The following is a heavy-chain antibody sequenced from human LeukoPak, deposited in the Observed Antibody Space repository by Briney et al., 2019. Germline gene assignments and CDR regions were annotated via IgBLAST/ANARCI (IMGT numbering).Heavy chain of an antibody. J-gene: IGHJ4*02. D-gene: IGHD3-10*01. Sequence: PSETLSLTCTVSGGSISSYYWSWIRQPPGKGLEWIGYIYYSGSTNYNPSLKSRVTISVDTSKNQFSLKLSSVTAADTAVYYCAGMVRGVIIPDYWGQGTLVTVSS. CDR2: IYYSGST. V-gene: IGHV4-59*01. CDR1: GGSISSYY. CDR3: AGMVRGVIIPDY.